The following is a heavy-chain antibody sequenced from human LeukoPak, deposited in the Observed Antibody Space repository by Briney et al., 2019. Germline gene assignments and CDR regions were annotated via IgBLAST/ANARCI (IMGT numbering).Heavy chain of an antibody. V-gene: IGHV3-11*01. CDR1: GFTFSDYY. Sequence: GGSLRLSCAASGFTFSDYYMSWIRQAPGKGLERVSYISSSGSTVYYADSVKGRFTISRDNAKNSLYLQMNSLRAEDTAVYYCARESANDYGDNHAGACLDYWGQGNLVTVSS. D-gene: IGHD4-17*01. CDR3: ARESANDYGDNHAGACLDY. J-gene: IGHJ4*02. CDR2: ISSSGSTV.